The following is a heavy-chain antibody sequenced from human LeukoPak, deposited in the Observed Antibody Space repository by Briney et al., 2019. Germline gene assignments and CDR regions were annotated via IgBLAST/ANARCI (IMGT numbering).Heavy chain of an antibody. CDR2: INTGNGNT. V-gene: IGHV1-3*03. CDR1: GYTFTNYA. D-gene: IGHD6-19*01. J-gene: IGHJ4*02. Sequence: ASVKVSCKASGYTFTNYAMHWVRQAPGQRLEWMGWINTGNGNTKYPQEFQGRVTITRDTSANTAYMELSSLRSEDMAVYYCARAVKYRSGPLTDLLPYYFDYWGQGTLVTVSS. CDR3: ARAVKYRSGPLTDLLPYYFDY.